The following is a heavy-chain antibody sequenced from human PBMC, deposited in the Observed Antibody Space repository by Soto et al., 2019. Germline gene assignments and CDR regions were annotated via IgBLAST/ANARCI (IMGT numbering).Heavy chain of an antibody. J-gene: IGHJ4*02. CDR1: GYTFTGYY. CDR2: INPNSGGT. CDR3: AISYASGAETGASGYFDY. V-gene: IGHV1-2*04. D-gene: IGHD2-2*01. Sequence: ASVKVSCKASGYTFTGYYMHWVRQAPGQGLEWMGWINPNSGGTNYAQKFQGWVTMTRDTSISTAYMELSRLRSDDTAVYYCAISYASGAETGASGYFDYWGQGTLVTVSS.